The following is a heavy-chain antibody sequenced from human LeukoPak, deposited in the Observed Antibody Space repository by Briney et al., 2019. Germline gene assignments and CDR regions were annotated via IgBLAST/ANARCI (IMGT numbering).Heavy chain of an antibody. Sequence: PGGSLRLSCAASGFTFSSYSMSWVRQAPGKGLEWLSYISSSGSTIYYADSVKGRFTISRDSAKNSLYLQINSLRAEDTAVYYCARPRSGYYFDHWGQGALVTVSS. CDR1: GFTFSSYS. V-gene: IGHV3-48*01. CDR2: ISSSGSTI. D-gene: IGHD1-14*01. CDR3: ARPRSGYYFDH. J-gene: IGHJ4*02.